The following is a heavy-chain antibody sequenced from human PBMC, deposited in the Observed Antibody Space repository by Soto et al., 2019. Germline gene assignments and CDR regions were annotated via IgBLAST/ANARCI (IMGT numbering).Heavy chain of an antibody. CDR1: GYTFTSYY. J-gene: IGHJ5*02. Sequence: QVQLVQSGAEVKKPGASVKVSCKASGYTFTSYYMHWVRQAPGQGLEWMGIINPSGGSTSYAQKFHGRVTMTRDTSTSTVHVELSSLRSEDTAVYYCAREVVEMATVDWFDPWGQGTLVTVSS. D-gene: IGHD4-4*01. CDR2: INPSGGST. CDR3: AREVVEMATVDWFDP. V-gene: IGHV1-46*01.